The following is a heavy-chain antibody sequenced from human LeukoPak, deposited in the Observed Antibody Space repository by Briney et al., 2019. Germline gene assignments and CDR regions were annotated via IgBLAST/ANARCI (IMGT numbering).Heavy chain of an antibody. V-gene: IGHV3-15*01. CDR3: TRDYNNGWYGLF. D-gene: IGHD6-19*01. Sequence: PGGSLRLSCVGSGFTFSSAWMTWVRQAPGKGLEWVGRIKSRTDGGRIEYAAPVNGRFTISRDDSQNTLYLQMNSLKTEDTAVYYCTRDYNNGWYGLFWGQGTLVTVSS. CDR2: IKSRTDGGRI. CDR1: GFTFSSAW. J-gene: IGHJ4*02.